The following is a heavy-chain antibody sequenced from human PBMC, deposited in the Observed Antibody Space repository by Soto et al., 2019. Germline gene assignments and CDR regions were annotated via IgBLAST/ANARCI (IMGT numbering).Heavy chain of an antibody. D-gene: IGHD6-19*01. CDR2: IAAAGEA. V-gene: IGHV3-13*01. CDR1: GFIFSTYA. J-gene: IGHJ4*02. Sequence: EVQLVESGGGLVQPGGSLRLSWAASGFIFSTYAINWVRQLPGKGLGWVSPIAAAGEAYYPGSVKGRFTISRENAKNSLYLEMNNLRAEDTAVYYCVRESGAGSAGWLPRDHWGQGTLVTVSS. CDR3: VRESGAGSAGWLPRDH.